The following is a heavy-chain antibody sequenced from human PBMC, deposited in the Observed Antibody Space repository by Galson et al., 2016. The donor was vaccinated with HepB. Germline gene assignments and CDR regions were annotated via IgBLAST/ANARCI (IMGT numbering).Heavy chain of an antibody. V-gene: IGHV4-61*02. CDR1: GGSISSGSYY. Sequence: TLSLTCTVSGGSISSGSYYWSWIRQPAGKGLEWIGRIYTSGSTNYNPSLKSRVTISVDTSKNQFSLKLSSVTAADTAGYYCAREGSSWYSDYWGQGTLVTISS. CDR2: IYTSGST. D-gene: IGHD6-13*01. CDR3: AREGSSWYSDY. J-gene: IGHJ4*02.